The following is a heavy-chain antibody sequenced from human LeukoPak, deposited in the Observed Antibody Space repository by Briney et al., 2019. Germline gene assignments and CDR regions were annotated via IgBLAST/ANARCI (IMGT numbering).Heavy chain of an antibody. CDR3: ARNYYDSSGYYY. V-gene: IGHV1-46*01. D-gene: IGHD3-22*01. CDR2: INPSGGST. Sequence: ASVKVSCKASGGTSSSYAISWVRQAPGQGLEWMGIINPSGGSTSYAQKFQGRVTMTRDTSTSTVYMELSSLRSEDTAVYYCARNYYDSSGYYYWGQGTLVTVSS. J-gene: IGHJ4*02. CDR1: GGTSSSYA.